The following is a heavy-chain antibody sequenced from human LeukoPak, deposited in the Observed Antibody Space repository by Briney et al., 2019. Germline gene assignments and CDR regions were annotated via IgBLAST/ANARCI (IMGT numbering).Heavy chain of an antibody. CDR2: IDWSGTRI. CDR3: ARASRGIAVADLLDY. D-gene: IGHD6-19*01. CDR1: GFTFDGFG. Sequence: GRSLRLSCAASGFTFDGFGMTWVRQSPEKGLEWVSSIDWSGTRISYADSVTGRFTISRDNAKNSLYLQMNSLRAEDTAVYYCARASRGIAVADLLDYWGQGTLVTVSS. V-gene: IGHV3-20*04. J-gene: IGHJ4*02.